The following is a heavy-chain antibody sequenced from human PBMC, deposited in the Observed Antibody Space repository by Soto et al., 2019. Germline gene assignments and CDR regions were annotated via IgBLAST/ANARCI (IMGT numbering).Heavy chain of an antibody. J-gene: IGHJ4*02. CDR3: AKDRQGFFDY. CDR1: GFTFSSYG. V-gene: IGHV3-30*18. Sequence: GGSLRLSCSASGFTFSSYGMHWVRQAPGKGLEWVAVISYDGSNNYYVDSVKGRFTISRDNSKNTLYLQMNSLRAEDTAVYHCAKDRQGFFDYWGQRTLVTVSS. CDR2: ISYDGSNN.